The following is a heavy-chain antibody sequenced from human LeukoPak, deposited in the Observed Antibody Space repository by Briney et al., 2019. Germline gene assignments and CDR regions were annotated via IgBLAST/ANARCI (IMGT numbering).Heavy chain of an antibody. J-gene: IGHJ5*02. V-gene: IGHV5-51*01. Sequence: GESLTISCKGSGYSFTSYWIGWVRQMPGKGLEWMGIIYPGDSDTRYSPSFQGQVTISADKSISTAYLQWSSLKASDTAMYYCARHLKSPRSYGSGKGNWFDPWGQGTLVTVSS. CDR1: GYSFTSYW. CDR3: ARHLKSPRSYGSGKGNWFDP. D-gene: IGHD3-10*01. CDR2: IYPGDSDT.